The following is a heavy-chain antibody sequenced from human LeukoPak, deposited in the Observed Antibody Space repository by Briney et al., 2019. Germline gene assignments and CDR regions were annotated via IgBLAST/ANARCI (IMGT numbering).Heavy chain of an antibody. V-gene: IGHV3-23*01. D-gene: IGHD3-22*01. CDR2: ISGRGGST. J-gene: IGHJ4*02. CDR3: AKAQGGYSYFDY. Sequence: GGSLRLSCAASGFTFRSSAMSWVRQAPGKGLEWVSGISGRGGSTFNADSVKGRFTISRDNSKNTLYLQMNSLRAEDTAVYYCAKAQGGYSYFDYWGQGTLVTVSS. CDR1: GFTFRSSA.